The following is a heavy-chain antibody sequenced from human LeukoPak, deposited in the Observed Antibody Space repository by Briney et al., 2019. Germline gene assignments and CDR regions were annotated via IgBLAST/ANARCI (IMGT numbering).Heavy chain of an antibody. D-gene: IGHD4-17*01. CDR2: INHSGST. V-gene: IGHV4-34*01. CDR1: GGSFSGYY. J-gene: IGHJ4*02. Sequence: SETPSLTCAVYGGSFSGYYWSWIRQPPGKGLEWIGEINHSGSTNYNPSLKSRVTVSADTSKNQFSLKLSSVTAADTAVYYCARVPYGDYGKYDYWGQGTLVTVSS. CDR3: ARVPYGDYGKYDY.